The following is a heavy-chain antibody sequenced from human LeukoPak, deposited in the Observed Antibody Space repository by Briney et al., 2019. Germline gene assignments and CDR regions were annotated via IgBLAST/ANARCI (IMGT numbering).Heavy chain of an antibody. V-gene: IGHV1-69*05. J-gene: IGHJ4*02. CDR2: IIPIFGTA. Sequence: SVKVSCKASGYTFTSYGISWVRQAPGQGLEWMGGIIPIFGTANYAQKFQGRVTITTDESTSTAYMELSSLRSEDTAVYYCARSRYCSSTSCYMGFDYWGQGTLVTVSS. D-gene: IGHD2-2*02. CDR3: ARSRYCSSTSCYMGFDY. CDR1: GYTFTSYG.